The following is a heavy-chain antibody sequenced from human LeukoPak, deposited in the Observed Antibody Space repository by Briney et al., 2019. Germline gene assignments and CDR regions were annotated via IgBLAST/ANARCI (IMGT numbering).Heavy chain of an antibody. CDR1: GGSISSSSYY. CDR2: IYYSGST. Sequence: SETLSLTCTVSGGSISSSSYYWGWIRQPPGKGLEWIGNIYYSGSTYYNPSLKSRVTISVDTSKNQFSLKLSSVTAADTAVYYCARQGFRFGSSGYPFDYWGQGTLVTVSS. V-gene: IGHV4-39*01. D-gene: IGHD3-22*01. J-gene: IGHJ4*02. CDR3: ARQGFRFGSSGYPFDY.